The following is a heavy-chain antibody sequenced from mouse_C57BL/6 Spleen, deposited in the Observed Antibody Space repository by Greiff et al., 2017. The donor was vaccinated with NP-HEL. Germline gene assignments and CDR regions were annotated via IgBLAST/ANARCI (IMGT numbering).Heavy chain of an antibody. D-gene: IGHD1-1*01. CDR3: ARVDDGSSYSTGFDY. CDR1: GFTFSDYY. J-gene: IGHJ2*01. Sequence: EVQLVESEGGLVQPGSSMKLSCTASGFTFSDYYMAWVRQVPEKGLEWVANINYDGSSTYYLDSLKSRFIISRDNAKNILYLQMSSLKSEDTATYYCARVDDGSSYSTGFDYWGQGTTLTVSS. V-gene: IGHV5-16*01. CDR2: INYDGSST.